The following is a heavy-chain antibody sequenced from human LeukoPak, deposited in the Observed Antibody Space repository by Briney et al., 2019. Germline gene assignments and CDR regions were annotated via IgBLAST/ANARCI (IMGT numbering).Heavy chain of an antibody. D-gene: IGHD2-15*01. CDR1: GGSISSYY. CDR2: IYTSGST. CDR3: ARENCSGGSCYFPRNWFDP. J-gene: IGHJ5*02. V-gene: IGHV4-4*07. Sequence: SETLSLTCTVSGGSISSYYWSWLRQPAGKGLEWIGRIYTSGSTNYNPSLKSRVTMSVDTSKNQFSLKLSSVTAADTAVYYCARENCSGGSCYFPRNWFDPWGQGTLVTVSS.